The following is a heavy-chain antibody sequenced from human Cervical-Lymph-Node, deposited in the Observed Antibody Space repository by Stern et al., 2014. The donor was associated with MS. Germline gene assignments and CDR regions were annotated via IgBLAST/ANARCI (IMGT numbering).Heavy chain of an antibody. J-gene: IGHJ4*02. CDR2: IYPYDSYT. CDR1: GYSFTIYY. V-gene: IGHV5-51*01. Sequence: VQLVQSGAEVKKPGESLKISCKLSGYSFTIYYIAWVRQMPGQGLELMGVIYPYDSYTTYSPSFQGQVTISADKSITTAYLQWSSLRASDTAMYYCARHVQGFDYWGQGTLVTVSS. CDR3: ARHVQGFDY.